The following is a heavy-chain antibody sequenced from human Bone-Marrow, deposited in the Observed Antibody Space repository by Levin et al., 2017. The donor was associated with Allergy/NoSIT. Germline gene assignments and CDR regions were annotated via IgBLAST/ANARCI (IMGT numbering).Heavy chain of an antibody. CDR2: IRSKGFAGTT. D-gene: IGHD6-13*01. Sequence: GSLRLSFTASGFIFGDYAMSWFRQAPGKGLEWVGFIRSKGFAGTTEYAASAKGRFTISRDDSRRIGYLHMNSLTTEDTAMYYCASLQKAAAGTDYWGQGTLVTVSS. J-gene: IGHJ4*02. CDR3: ASLQKAAAGTDY. V-gene: IGHV3-49*03. CDR1: GFIFGDYA.